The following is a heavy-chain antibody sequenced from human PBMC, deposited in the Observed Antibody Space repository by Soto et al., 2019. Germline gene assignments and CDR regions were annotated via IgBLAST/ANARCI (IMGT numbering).Heavy chain of an antibody. J-gene: IGHJ4*02. V-gene: IGHV3-23*01. CDR3: AKDGGLRFLEWPFDY. Sequence: GGSLRLSCAASGFTFNSYGIHWVRQAPGKGLEWVSAISGSGGSTYYADSVKGRFTISRDNSKNTLYLQMNSLRAEDTAVYYCAKDGGLRFLEWPFDYWGQGTLVTVSS. CDR2: ISGSGGST. CDR1: GFTFNSYG. D-gene: IGHD3-3*01.